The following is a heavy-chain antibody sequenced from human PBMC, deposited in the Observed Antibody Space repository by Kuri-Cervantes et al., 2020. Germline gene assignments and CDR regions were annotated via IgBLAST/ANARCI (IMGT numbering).Heavy chain of an antibody. Sequence: GSLRLSCTVSGGSISSSSYYWGWIRQPPGKGLDWIGSIYYSGCTYYNPSLKSRVTISVDTSKNQFSLKLSSVTAADTAVYYCARPGGWFELYGMDVWGQGTTVTVSS. CDR3: ARPGGWFELYGMDV. D-gene: IGHD3-10*01. CDR2: IYYSGCT. J-gene: IGHJ6*02. V-gene: IGHV4-39*01. CDR1: GGSISSSSYY.